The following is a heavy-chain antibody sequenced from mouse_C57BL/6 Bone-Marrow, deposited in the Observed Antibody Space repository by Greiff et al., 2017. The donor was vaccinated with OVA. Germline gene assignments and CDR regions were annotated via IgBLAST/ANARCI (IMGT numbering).Heavy chain of an antibody. CDR2: IHPNSGST. CDR1: GYTFTSYW. J-gene: IGHJ2*01. Sequence: QVQLKQPGAELVKPGASVKLSYKASGYTFTSYWMHWVKQRPGQGLEWIGMIHPNSGSTNYNEKFKSKATLTVDKSSSTAYMQLSSLTSEDSAVYYCARSEWLLRFYWGQGTTLTVSS. V-gene: IGHV1-64*01. D-gene: IGHD2-3*01. CDR3: ARSEWLLRFY.